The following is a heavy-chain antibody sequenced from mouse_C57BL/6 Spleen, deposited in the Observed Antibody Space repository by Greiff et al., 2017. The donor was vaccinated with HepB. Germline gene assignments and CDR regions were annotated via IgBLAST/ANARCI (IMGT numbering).Heavy chain of an antibody. CDR3: ARSYSNYVRGAMDY. D-gene: IGHD2-5*01. J-gene: IGHJ4*01. V-gene: IGHV1-39*01. Sequence: VQLKESGPELVKPGASVKISCKASGYSFTDYNMNWVKQSNGKSLEWIGVINPNYGTTSYNQKFKGKATLTVDQSSSTAYMQLNSLTSEDSAVYYCARSYSNYVRGAMDYWGQGTSVTVSS. CDR1: GYSFTDYN. CDR2: INPNYGTT.